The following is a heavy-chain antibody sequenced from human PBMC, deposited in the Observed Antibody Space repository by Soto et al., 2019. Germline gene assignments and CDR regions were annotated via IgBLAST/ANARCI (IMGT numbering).Heavy chain of an antibody. CDR3: ASGYCSGGSCSGLYYCYAMDV. CDR2: ILYSGST. D-gene: IGHD2-15*01. Sequence: SETLSLTCAVYGGSFSGYYWSWIRQPPGKGLEWIGEILYSGSTYYNPSLKSRVTISVDTSKNQFSLRLSSVTAADTAVYYCASGYCSGGSCSGLYYCYAMDVWGQGTTVTVSS. CDR1: GGSFSGYY. V-gene: IGHV4-34*12. J-gene: IGHJ6*02.